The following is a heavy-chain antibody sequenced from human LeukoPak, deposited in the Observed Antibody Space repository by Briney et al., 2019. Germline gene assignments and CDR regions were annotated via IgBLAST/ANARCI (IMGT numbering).Heavy chain of an antibody. CDR1: GFTFSSYG. Sequence: GGSLRLSCAASGFTFSSYGMHWVRQAPGKGLEWVAVIWYDGSNKYYADSVKGRFTISRDNSKNTLYLQMNSLRAEDTAVYYCAREDTPTDAFDIWGQGTMVTVSS. D-gene: IGHD5-18*01. CDR3: AREDTPTDAFDI. V-gene: IGHV3-33*01. CDR2: IWYDGSNK. J-gene: IGHJ3*02.